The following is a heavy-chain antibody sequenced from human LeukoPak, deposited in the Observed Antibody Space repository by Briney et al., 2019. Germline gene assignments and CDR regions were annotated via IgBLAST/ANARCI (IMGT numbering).Heavy chain of an antibody. V-gene: IGHV1-18*01. CDR3: ARGGYSYGYYYYYYMDV. Sequence: GASVKVSCKASGGTFSSYAISWVRQAPGQGLEWMGWISAYNGNTNYAQKLQGRVTMTTDTSTSTAYMELRSLRSDDTAVYYCARGGYSYGYYYYYYMDVWGKGTTVTISS. CDR2: ISAYNGNT. CDR1: GGTFSSYA. J-gene: IGHJ6*03. D-gene: IGHD5-18*01.